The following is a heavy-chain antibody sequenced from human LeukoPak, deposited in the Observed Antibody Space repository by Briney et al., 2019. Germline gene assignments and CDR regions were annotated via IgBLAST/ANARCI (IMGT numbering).Heavy chain of an antibody. CDR1: GGSISSGGYS. D-gene: IGHD2-15*01. CDR2: IYYSGST. J-gene: IGHJ6*03. V-gene: IGHV4-30-4*07. CDR3: ARVLDRSYYYYMDV. Sequence: SETLSLTCTVSGGSISSGGYSWSWIRQPPGKGLEWIGYIYYSGSTDYNPSLKSRVTISLDTSKNQFSLKLSSVTAADTAVYYCARVLDRSYYYYMDVWGKGTTVTVSS.